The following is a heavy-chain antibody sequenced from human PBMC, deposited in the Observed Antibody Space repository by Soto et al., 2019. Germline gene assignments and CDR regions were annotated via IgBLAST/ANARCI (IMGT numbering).Heavy chain of an antibody. CDR1: GYMFTKSA. J-gene: IGHJ4*01. V-gene: IGHV1-3*01. CDR2: ISGDSGNT. Sequence: ASVKVSCKASGYMFTKSAMHWVRQDPGQRLEWMGWISGDSGNTKYSPKLQDRVTITRDTSASTAYMELSSLRSEDTALYYCARDGVAAGNINFDYWGQGTLVTVSS. D-gene: IGHD6-19*01. CDR3: ARDGVAAGNINFDY.